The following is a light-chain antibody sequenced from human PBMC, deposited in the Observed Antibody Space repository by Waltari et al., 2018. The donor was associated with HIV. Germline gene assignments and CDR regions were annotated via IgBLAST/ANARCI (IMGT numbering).Light chain of an antibody. V-gene: IGLV1-47*01. CDR2: ENR. CDR1: NSNIGNND. J-gene: IGLJ3*02. Sequence: QSVLTQPPSASGTPGQRVTISCSGSNSNIGNNDVYWYQQLPGTAPRLLIRENRRRPSGVPDRFSGSRSGTSASLDISGLRSDDEAIYHCATWDDGLSAPVFGGGTSLAVL. CDR3: ATWDDGLSAPV.